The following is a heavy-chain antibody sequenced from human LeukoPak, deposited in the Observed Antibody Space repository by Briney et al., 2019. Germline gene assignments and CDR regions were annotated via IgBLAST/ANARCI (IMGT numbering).Heavy chain of an antibody. Sequence: GGTLRLSCAASGFGFSNYWMSWVRQAPGKGLEWVANMNEDGSEKNYVDSVKGRFTISRDNAQDSLYLQMNSLSAEDTAVYYCARDRGYSNFDYWGRGTLLTVSS. J-gene: IGHJ4*02. CDR1: GFGFSNYW. CDR2: MNEDGSEK. CDR3: ARDRGYSNFDY. D-gene: IGHD4-11*01. V-gene: IGHV3-7*01.